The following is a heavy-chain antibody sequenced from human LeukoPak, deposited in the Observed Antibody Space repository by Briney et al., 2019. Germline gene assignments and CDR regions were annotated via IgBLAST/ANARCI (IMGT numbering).Heavy chain of an antibody. CDR1: GGSISSGGYY. CDR2: IYYSGST. J-gene: IGHJ6*02. D-gene: IGHD3-3*01. V-gene: IGHV4-31*03. CDR3: ARDYSNFWSGYYYGMDV. Sequence: SETLSLTCTVSGGSISSGGYYWSWIRQHPGKGLEWIGHIYYSGSTYYNPSLKSRVTISVDTSKNQFSLKLSSVTAADTAVYYCARDYSNFWSGYYYGMDVWGQGTTVTVSS.